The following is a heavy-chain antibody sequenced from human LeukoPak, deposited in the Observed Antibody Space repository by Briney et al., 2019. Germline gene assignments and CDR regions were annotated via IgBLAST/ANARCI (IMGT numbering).Heavy chain of an antibody. D-gene: IGHD3-16*02. Sequence: PSETLSLTCTVSGGSISSYYWSWIRQPPGKGLEWIGYIYYSGSTNYNPSLKSRVTISVDTSKNQFSLKLSSVTAADTAVYYCARHGLSYDYVWGSYRPNWFDPWGQGTLVTVSS. CDR2: IYYSGST. CDR1: GGSISSYY. J-gene: IGHJ5*02. CDR3: ARHGLSYDYVWGSYRPNWFDP. V-gene: IGHV4-59*08.